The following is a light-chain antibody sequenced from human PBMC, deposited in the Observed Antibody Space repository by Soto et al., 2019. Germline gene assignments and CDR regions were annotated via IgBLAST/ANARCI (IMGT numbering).Light chain of an antibody. J-gene: IGKJ3*01. CDR2: DAS. Sequence: EIVLTQSPATLSLSPGERATLSCRASQSVSSYLAWYQQKPGQAPRLLIYDASNRATGIPARFSGSGSGTDFTLTISSLEPEDFATYYCQQYNSYFTFGPGTKVDIK. CDR1: QSVSSY. V-gene: IGKV3-11*01. CDR3: QQYNSYFT.